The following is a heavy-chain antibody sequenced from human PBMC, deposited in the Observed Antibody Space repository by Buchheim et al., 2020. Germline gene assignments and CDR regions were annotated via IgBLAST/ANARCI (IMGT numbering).Heavy chain of an antibody. V-gene: IGHV3-23*01. D-gene: IGHD4-23*01. CDR1: GFTFSSYA. J-gene: IGHJ3*02. Sequence: EVQLLESGGGLVQPGGSLRLSCAASGFTFSSYAMNWVRQAPGKGLEWVSTIGGSAGGTYYADSVKGRFTISRDNSKNTLYLQMNSLRDEDTALYYCAKTDYGANLDAFDIWGQGT. CDR2: IGGSAGGT. CDR3: AKTDYGANLDAFDI.